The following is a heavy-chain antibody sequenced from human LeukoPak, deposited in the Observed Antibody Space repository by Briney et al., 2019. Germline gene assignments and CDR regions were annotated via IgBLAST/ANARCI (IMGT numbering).Heavy chain of an antibody. CDR2: INHSGST. CDR1: GGSFSGYY. V-gene: IGHV4-34*01. J-gene: IGHJ3*02. CDR3: ATSSSGWSHDAFDI. D-gene: IGHD6-19*01. Sequence: SETLSLTCAVYGGSFSGYYWSWIRQPPGKGLEWIGEINHSGSTNYNPSLKSRVTISVDTSKDQFSLKLSSVTAADTAVYYCATSSSGWSHDAFDIWGQGTMVTVSS.